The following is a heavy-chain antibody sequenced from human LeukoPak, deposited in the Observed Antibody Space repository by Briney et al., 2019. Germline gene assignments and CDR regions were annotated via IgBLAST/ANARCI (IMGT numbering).Heavy chain of an antibody. D-gene: IGHD1-1*01. J-gene: IGHJ6*02. CDR1: GYTFTDYY. V-gene: IGHV1-2*02. Sequence: ASVKVSCKASGYTFTDYYMHWVRQAPGQGLQWMGWINPNSGGTDYAQKFQGRVTMTRDTSISTAYMELSRLRSDDTAAYFCARVLYWNYDYYGMDVWGQGTTVTVSS. CDR2: INPNSGGT. CDR3: ARVLYWNYDYYGMDV.